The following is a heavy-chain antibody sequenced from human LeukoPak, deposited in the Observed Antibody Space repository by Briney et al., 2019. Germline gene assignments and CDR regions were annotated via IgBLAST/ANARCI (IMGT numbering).Heavy chain of an antibody. Sequence: GGSLRLSCAASGFSFDDYGLTWVRQAPGKGLEWVSGINWNGDSTDYADSVKGRFTISRDNSKNTLYLQMNSLRAEDTAVYYCAKDPSYGDYYYYYYGMDVWGQGTTVTVSS. J-gene: IGHJ6*02. CDR3: AKDPSYGDYYYYYYGMDV. CDR2: INWNGDST. CDR1: GFSFDDYG. D-gene: IGHD4-17*01. V-gene: IGHV3-20*04.